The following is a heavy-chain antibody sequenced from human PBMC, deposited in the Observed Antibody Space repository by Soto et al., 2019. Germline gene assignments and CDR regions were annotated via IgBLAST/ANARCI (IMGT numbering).Heavy chain of an antibody. CDR2: ISAYNGNT. D-gene: IGHD3-10*01. CDR1: GYTFTSYG. Sequence: QVQLVQSGAEVKKPGASVKVSCKASGYTFTSYGISWVRQAPGQGLEWMGWISAYNGNTNYAQKRQGRVTMTTDTATSTAYMELRSLGSDDTAVYYWARVYRITMVRGELSEYWGQGTLVTVSS. V-gene: IGHV1-18*01. CDR3: ARVYRITMVRGELSEY. J-gene: IGHJ4*02.